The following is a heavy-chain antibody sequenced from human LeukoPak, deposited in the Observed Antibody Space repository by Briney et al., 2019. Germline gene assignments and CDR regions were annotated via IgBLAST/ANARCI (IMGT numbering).Heavy chain of an antibody. J-gene: IGHJ6*02. V-gene: IGHV4-59*01. CDR3: ARGRLRWQLGYYGMDV. CDR2: IYYCGST. Sequence: SETLSLTCTVSGGSISSYYWSWIWQPPGQGLEWTGYIYYCGSTNYNPSLKSRVTISVHPSTNQFSLKLSSVTAADTAVYYCARGRLRWQLGYYGMDVWGQGTPVTVSS. CDR1: GGSISSYY. D-gene: IGHD4-23*01.